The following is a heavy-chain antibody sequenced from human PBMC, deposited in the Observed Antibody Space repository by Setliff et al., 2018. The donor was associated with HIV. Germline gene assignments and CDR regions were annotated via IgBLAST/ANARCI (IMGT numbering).Heavy chain of an antibody. V-gene: IGHV3-48*01. CDR3: ARYALAVPGYHNAFDI. D-gene: IGHD6-19*01. J-gene: IGHJ3*02. CDR1: GFSFSSYG. Sequence: ESLKISCAASGFSFSSYGMNWVRQAPGKGLEWVSYISSTSSNIYYVDSVEGRFTISRDNADNSLYLQMNSLRAEDTAVYYCARYALAVPGYHNAFDIWGQGTMVTVSS. CDR2: ISSTSSNI.